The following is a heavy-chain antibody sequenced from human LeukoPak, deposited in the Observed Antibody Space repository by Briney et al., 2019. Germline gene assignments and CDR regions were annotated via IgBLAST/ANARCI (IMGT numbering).Heavy chain of an antibody. Sequence: GGSLRLSCAASGFTFTNHPMHWVRQASGKRQEYVSAISPSGDRTWYADSVKGRFTISRDNSKNTLYLQMNSLRAEDTAVYYCAKDRDGYGWFDPWGQGTLVTVSS. CDR3: AKDRDGYGWFDP. CDR1: GFTFTNHP. CDR2: ISPSGDRT. V-gene: IGHV3-64*04. D-gene: IGHD5-24*01. J-gene: IGHJ5*02.